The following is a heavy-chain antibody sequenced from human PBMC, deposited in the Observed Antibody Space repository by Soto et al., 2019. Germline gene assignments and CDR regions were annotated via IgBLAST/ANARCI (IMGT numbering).Heavy chain of an antibody. Sequence: PGGSLRLSCAASGFTFNIYSMNWVRQAPGKGLEWVSSISSSSAYIYYADSLKGRFTISRDNAKNCLYLQMSSLRVEDTGVYYCAGDDWGPAHIRGQGTPVTVSS. D-gene: IGHD2-2*01. CDR2: ISSSSAYI. J-gene: IGHJ4*02. CDR1: GFTFNIYS. CDR3: AGDDWGPAHI. V-gene: IGHV3-21*06.